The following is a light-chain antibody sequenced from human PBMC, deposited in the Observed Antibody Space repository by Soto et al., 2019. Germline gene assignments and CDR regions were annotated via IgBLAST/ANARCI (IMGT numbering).Light chain of an antibody. J-gene: IGKJ5*01. CDR3: QQIYSMPIT. CDR2: SVS. CDR1: QIINWY. Sequence: DIQMTPSPSSLSASVGDIVTITCRARQIINWYLSWYQQKPGSAPKLLIYSVSVLGSGVPARFSGSGSGTDFTLTNNSLQPEEFATYYCQQIYSMPITFGQGTRLDIK. V-gene: IGKV1-39*01.